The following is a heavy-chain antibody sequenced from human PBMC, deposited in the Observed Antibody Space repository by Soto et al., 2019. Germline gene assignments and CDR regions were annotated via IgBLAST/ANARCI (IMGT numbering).Heavy chain of an antibody. J-gene: IGHJ4*02. CDR3: ATYTVGEGGRGY. V-gene: IGHV4-4*09. D-gene: IGHD3-16*01. Sequence: QVQLQESGPGLVKPSETLSLTCTVSGGSMRGQHWSWIRQPPGKGLEWIGHHSDSTNYNPSLKSRLPKSTDTSKNHFALKLSSVTAADTAVYYCATYTVGEGGRGYWGQGTLVTVSS. CDR2: HHSDST. CDR1: GGSMRGQH.